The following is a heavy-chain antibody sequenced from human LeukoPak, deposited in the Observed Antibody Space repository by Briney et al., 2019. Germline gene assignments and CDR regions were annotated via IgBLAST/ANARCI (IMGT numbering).Heavy chain of an antibody. V-gene: IGHV1-46*01. CDR1: GYTFTSYH. Sequence: ASVKVSCKASGYTFTSYHMHWVRQAPGQGLEWMGIINPSGGSTSYAQKFQGRVTMTRDTSTSTVYMELSSLRSEDTAVYYCARDSLELRGKGENAFDIWGQGTMVTVSS. CDR2: INPSGGST. D-gene: IGHD1-7*01. J-gene: IGHJ3*02. CDR3: ARDSLELRGKGENAFDI.